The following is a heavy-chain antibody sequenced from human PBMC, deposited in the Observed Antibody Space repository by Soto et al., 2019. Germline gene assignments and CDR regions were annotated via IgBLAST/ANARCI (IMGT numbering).Heavy chain of an antibody. V-gene: IGHV4-39*01. Sequence: PSETLSLTCTVSGGSISISSYYWGWIRQPPGKGLEWIGSIYYSGSTYYNPSLKSRVTISVDTSKNQFSLKLSSVTAADTSVYYCARYGSTAFDIWGQGTMVTVSS. CDR3: ARYGSTAFDI. CDR2: IYYSGST. D-gene: IGHD3-10*01. J-gene: IGHJ3*02. CDR1: GGSISISSYY.